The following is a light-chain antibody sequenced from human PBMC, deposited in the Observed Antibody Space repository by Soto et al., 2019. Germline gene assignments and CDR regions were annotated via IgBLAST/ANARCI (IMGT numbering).Light chain of an antibody. CDR2: DAS. Sequence: DIQMTQSPSTLSASVGDRVTSICRASQSISSWLAWYQQKPGKAPKVLIFDASSLESGVPSRFSGSGSATEFTLTIVRLQPEDVGTYYCQETNYYFFGPGTKVDIK. CDR1: QSISSW. V-gene: IGKV1-5*02. CDR3: QETNYYF. J-gene: IGKJ2*01.